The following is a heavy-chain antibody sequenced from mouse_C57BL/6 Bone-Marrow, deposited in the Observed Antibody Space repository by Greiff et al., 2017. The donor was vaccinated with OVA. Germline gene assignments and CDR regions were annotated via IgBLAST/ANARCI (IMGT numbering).Heavy chain of an antibody. Sequence: QVQLQQPGAELVKPGASVKLSCKASGYTFTSYWMQWVKQRPGQGLEWIGEIDPSDSYTNYNQQFKGKATLTVDTSSSTAYMQLSSLTSEDSAVYYCAREGFYRDYYAMDYWGQGTSVTVSS. CDR1: GYTFTSYW. J-gene: IGHJ4*01. CDR3: AREGFYRDYYAMDY. V-gene: IGHV1-50*01. CDR2: IDPSDSYT. D-gene: IGHD2-12*01.